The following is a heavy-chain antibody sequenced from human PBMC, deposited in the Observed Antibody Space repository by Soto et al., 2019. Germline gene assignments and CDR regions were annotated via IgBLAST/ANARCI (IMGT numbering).Heavy chain of an antibody. J-gene: IGHJ4*02. V-gene: IGHV4-34*01. CDR3: ARDKISGLFDY. CDR2: INHSGST. CDR1: GGSFSGYY. Sequence: QVQLQQWGAGLLKPSETLSLTCAVYGGSFSGYYWTWIRQPPGTGLEWIGEINHSGSTNYNPSLKSRVTISVDTSPNQFSLKLTSVTAAEPAVYYCARDKISGLFDYWGQGTLVTVSS.